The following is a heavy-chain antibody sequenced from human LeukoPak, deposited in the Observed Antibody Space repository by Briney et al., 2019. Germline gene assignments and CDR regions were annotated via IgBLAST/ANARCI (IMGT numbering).Heavy chain of an antibody. CDR1: GFSFSSYG. D-gene: IGHD1-26*01. Sequence: GGTLRLSCAASGFSFSSYGMSWVRQAPGKGLEWVSGISGSGASTYYADSVKGRFTISRDNSKNTLYLQMNSLRAEDTAVYYCAKLYYSGSYWDYFDYWGQGTLVTVSS. J-gene: IGHJ4*02. V-gene: IGHV3-23*01. CDR3: AKLYYSGSYWDYFDY. CDR2: ISGSGAST.